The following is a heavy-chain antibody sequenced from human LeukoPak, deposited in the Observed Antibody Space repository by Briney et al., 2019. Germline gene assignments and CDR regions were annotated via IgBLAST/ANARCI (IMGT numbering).Heavy chain of an antibody. J-gene: IGHJ3*02. CDR2: IYTSGST. Sequence: SETLSLTCTVSGDSISSGSYYWSWIRQPAGKGLEWIVRIYTSGSTNYNPSLKSQVTISVDTSKNQFSLKLSSVTAADTAVYYCARETWLRAFDIWGQGTMVTVSS. D-gene: IGHD6-19*01. V-gene: IGHV4-61*02. CDR1: GDSISSGSYY. CDR3: ARETWLRAFDI.